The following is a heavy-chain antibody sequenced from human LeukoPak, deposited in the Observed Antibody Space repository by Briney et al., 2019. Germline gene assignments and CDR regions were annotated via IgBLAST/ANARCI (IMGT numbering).Heavy chain of an antibody. D-gene: IGHD3-22*01. V-gene: IGHV3-48*02. J-gene: IGHJ3*02. Sequence: GGSLRLSCAASGFTFSTYSMNWVRQAPGKGLEWVSYISSRSGTIHYADSVKGRFTISRDNAKNSMYLQMNSQRDEDTAVYYCARDYDTTGRAFDIWGQGTMVTVSS. CDR1: GFTFSTYS. CDR3: ARDYDTTGRAFDI. CDR2: ISSRSGTI.